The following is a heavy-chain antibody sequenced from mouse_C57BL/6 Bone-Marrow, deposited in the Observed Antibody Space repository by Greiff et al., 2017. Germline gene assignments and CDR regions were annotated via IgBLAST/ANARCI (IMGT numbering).Heavy chain of an antibody. J-gene: IGHJ4*01. D-gene: IGHD1-1*01. CDR2: ILPGSGST. CDR1: GYTFTGYW. Sequence: QVQLQQSGAELMKPGASVKLSCKATGYTFTGYWIEWVKQRPGHGLEWIGEILPGSGSTNYNEKFKGKATFTADTSSNTAYMQLSSLTTEDSAIYYCARGITTVVARENYYAMDYWGQGTSVTVSS. CDR3: ARGITTVVARENYYAMDY. V-gene: IGHV1-9*01.